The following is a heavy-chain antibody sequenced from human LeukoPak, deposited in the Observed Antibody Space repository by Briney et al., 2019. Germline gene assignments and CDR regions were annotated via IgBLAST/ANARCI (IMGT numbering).Heavy chain of an antibody. CDR1: GASINDYH. V-gene: IGHV4-59*12. Sequence: SETLSLTCTVSGASINDYHWSWMRQPPEGGLEWISFISDTGDTNHNPPLKSRLTMSADTSKKQLSLKLTSVTAADTAVYYCARGGFPNTGGFYPWGQGILVIVSS. CDR2: ISDTGDT. CDR3: ARGGFPNTGGFYP. J-gene: IGHJ5*02. D-gene: IGHD2-8*02.